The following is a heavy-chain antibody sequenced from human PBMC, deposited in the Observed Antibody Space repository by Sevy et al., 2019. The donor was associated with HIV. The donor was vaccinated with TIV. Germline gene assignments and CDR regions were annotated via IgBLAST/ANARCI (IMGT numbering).Heavy chain of an antibody. CDR2: IIPIFGTA. CDR3: ESITGYHFDY. V-gene: IGHV1-69*13. Sequence: ASVKVSCKASGCTFSSYAISWVRQAPGQGLEWMGGIIPIFGTANYAQKFQGRVTITADESTSTAYMELSSLRSEDTAVYYCESITGYHFDYWGQGTLVTVSS. J-gene: IGHJ4*02. CDR1: GCTFSSYA. D-gene: IGHD1-20*01.